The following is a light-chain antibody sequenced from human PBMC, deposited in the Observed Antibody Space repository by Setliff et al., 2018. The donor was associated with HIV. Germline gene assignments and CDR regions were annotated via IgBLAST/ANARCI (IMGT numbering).Light chain of an antibody. V-gene: IGLV2-14*03. CDR1: SSDVGDYNY. Sequence: QSALTQPASVSGSPGQSITISCTGTSSDVGDYNYVSWYQQHPGKAPKLMISDVGNRPSGISNRFSGSKSGNTASLTISGLQAEDEADYYCSSYTTTKTYVFGSGTKVTVL. CDR2: DVG. CDR3: SSYTTTKTYV. J-gene: IGLJ1*01.